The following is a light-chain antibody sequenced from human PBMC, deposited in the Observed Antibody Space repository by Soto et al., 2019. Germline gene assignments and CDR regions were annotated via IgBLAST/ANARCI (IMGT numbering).Light chain of an antibody. CDR1: QSISSY. CDR2: DTS. Sequence: EIVLTQSPATVSLSPGERVTLSCRASQSISSYLAWYQQKPGQAPRLLIYDTSDRATGVPDRFSGSGSGTDFSITIINLDPEDFAVSSCQQRFNCPLFSFGQGTKLEMK. CDR3: QQRFNCPLFS. J-gene: IGKJ2*01. V-gene: IGKV3-11*01.